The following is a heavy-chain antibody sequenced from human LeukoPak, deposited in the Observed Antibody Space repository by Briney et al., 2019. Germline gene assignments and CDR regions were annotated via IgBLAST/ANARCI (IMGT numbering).Heavy chain of an antibody. J-gene: IGHJ2*01. D-gene: IGHD6-13*01. CDR3: ARKTDRLGGVGRDRYFDL. CDR1: GFTFSGYE. Sequence: PGGSLRLSCTACGFTFSGYEMTWVRQAPGKGLEWMSYISVNGGAMHYADSVRGRFTTSRDDAKNSLYLHMNSLRVEDTAIYYCARKTDRLGGVGRDRYFDLWGRGTLITVSS. CDR2: ISVNGGAM. V-gene: IGHV3-48*03.